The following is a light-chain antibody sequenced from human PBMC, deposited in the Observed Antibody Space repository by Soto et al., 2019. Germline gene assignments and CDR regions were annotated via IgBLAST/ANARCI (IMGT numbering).Light chain of an antibody. V-gene: IGKV3-20*01. CDR1: QSVSSSY. Sequence: ELTQSPCTLSFSHGERATLSCSTSQSVSSSYLGWYQQKPGQAPRLLIYGASSRATAIPDRFSGSGSGTDFTLTISRLEPEDFAVYYCQHYGSSSWTFGQGANVDIK. CDR3: QHYGSSSWT. J-gene: IGKJ1*01. CDR2: GAS.